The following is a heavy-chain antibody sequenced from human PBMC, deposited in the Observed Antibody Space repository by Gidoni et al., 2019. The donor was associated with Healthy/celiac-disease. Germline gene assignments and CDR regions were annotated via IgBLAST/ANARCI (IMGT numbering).Heavy chain of an antibody. D-gene: IGHD3-10*01. V-gene: IGHV4-59*01. CDR2: IYFSGST. Sequence: QVQLQESGPGLVRPSETLSRTCTVQVGAISRYYWSWIRKPPGKGLEWIGYIYFSGSTNYNPSLTSRVIISVDTSKTQFSLTLSSVTAADTAVYYCARNLYGSGNEFDPWGQGTLVTVSS. J-gene: IGHJ5*02. CDR1: VGAISRYY. CDR3: ARNLYGSGNEFDP.